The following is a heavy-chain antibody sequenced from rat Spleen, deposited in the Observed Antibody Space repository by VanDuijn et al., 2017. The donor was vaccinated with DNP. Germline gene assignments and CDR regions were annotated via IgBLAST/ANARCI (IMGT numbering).Heavy chain of an antibody. D-gene: IGHD1-6*01. CDR2: ISYDGSRT. CDR3: ARHGSRLRIIPFWYAMDA. J-gene: IGHJ4*01. Sequence: EVQLVESGGGLVQPGRSLKLSCAASGFTFSDYAMAWVRQAPKKGLEWVATISYDGSRTYYRDSVKGRFTISRDNAKSTLYLQMDSLRSEDTATYYCARHGSRLRIIPFWYAMDAWGQGTSVTVSS. CDR1: GFTFSDYA. V-gene: IGHV5-17*01.